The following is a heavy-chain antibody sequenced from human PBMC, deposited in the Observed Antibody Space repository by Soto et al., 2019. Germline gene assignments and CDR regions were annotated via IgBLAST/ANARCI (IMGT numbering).Heavy chain of an antibody. CDR3: ARRLVGAVTTGY. J-gene: IGHJ4*02. Sequence: GGSLRLSCAASGFTFSSYGMHWVRQAPGKGLERVAVIWYDGSNKYYADSVKGRFTISRDNSKNTLYLQMNSLRAEDTAVYYCARRLVGAVTTGYWGQGTLVTVSS. D-gene: IGHD4-17*01. CDR1: GFTFSSYG. V-gene: IGHV3-33*01. CDR2: IWYDGSNK.